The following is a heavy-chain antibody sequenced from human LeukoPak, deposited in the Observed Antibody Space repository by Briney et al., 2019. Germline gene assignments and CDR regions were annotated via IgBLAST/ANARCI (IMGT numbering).Heavy chain of an antibody. CDR2: IYHSGST. CDR3: ARESGGTTEEYYFDY. V-gene: IGHV4-30-2*01. D-gene: IGHD4-17*01. J-gene: IGHJ4*02. CDR1: GGSISSGGYY. Sequence: SETLSLTCTVSGGSISSGGYYWSWIRQPPGKGLEWIGYIYHSGSTYYNPSLKSRVTISVDRSKNQFSLKLSSVTAAGTAVYYCARESGGTTEEYYFDYWGQGTLVTVSS.